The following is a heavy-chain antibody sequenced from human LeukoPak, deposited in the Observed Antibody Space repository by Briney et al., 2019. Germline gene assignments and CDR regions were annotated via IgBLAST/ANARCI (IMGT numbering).Heavy chain of an antibody. CDR2: ISGSGGST. D-gene: IGHD1-1*01. CDR3: AKVIGTYYYYGMDV. Sequence: SGGSLRLSCAASGFTFSSYAMSWVRQAPGKGLEWVSAISGSGGSTYYADSVKGRFTISRDNSKNTLYLQMNSLRAEDTAVYYCAKVIGTYYYYGMDVWGQGTTVTVSS. V-gene: IGHV3-23*01. J-gene: IGHJ6*02. CDR1: GFTFSSYA.